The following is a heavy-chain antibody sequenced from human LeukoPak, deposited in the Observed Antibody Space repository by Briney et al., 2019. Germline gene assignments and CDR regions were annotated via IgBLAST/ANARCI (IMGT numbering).Heavy chain of an antibody. D-gene: IGHD2-15*01. J-gene: IGHJ4*02. CDR1: GFTFSSYA. Sequence: GGSLRLSCAASGFTFSSYAMHWVRQAPGKGLEWVAVISYDGSNKYYADSVKGRFTISRDNSKNTLYLQMNSLRAEDTAVYYCARGKYTVMVVAATPTGSSPDYWGQGTLVTVSS. CDR3: ARGKYTVMVVAATPTGSSPDY. CDR2: ISYDGSNK. V-gene: IGHV3-30-3*01.